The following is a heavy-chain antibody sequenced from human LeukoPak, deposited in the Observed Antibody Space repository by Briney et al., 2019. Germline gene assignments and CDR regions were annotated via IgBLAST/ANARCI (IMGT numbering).Heavy chain of an antibody. CDR2: IIPVLGIA. Sequence: GASVKVSCKASGDTFSTYAISWVRQAPGQGLEWMGRIIPVLGIAKYAQKLQGRVTITADKSTRTVCMEMSSLRSEDTAVYYCARDFYDSRGYYADYWGQGTLVSV. J-gene: IGHJ4*02. CDR3: ARDFYDSRGYYADY. D-gene: IGHD3-22*01. CDR1: GDTFSTYA. V-gene: IGHV1-69*04.